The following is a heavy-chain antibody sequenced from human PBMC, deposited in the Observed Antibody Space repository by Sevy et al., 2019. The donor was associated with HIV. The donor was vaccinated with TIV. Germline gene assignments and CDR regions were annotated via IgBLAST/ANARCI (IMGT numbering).Heavy chain of an antibody. J-gene: IGHJ4*02. Sequence: SETLSLTCVVYTGSFSGYYWSWIRQPPGKGLEWNGEINHSGSTNYNPSLKSRVTISADTSKNQFSLKLSSVTAADTAVYYCATRRGHLSFDYWGQGTLVTVSS. CDR3: ATRRGHLSFDY. CDR2: INHSGST. V-gene: IGHV4-34*01. CDR1: TGSFSGYY.